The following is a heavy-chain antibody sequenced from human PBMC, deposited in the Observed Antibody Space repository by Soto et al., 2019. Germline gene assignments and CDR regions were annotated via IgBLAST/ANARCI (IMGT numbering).Heavy chain of an antibody. CDR3: AKDPNGDYIGAFDN. D-gene: IGHD4-17*01. CDR1: GLTFSSYA. Sequence: EVQMLESGGGLVQPGGSLRLSCTAPGLTFSSYAMTWVRQAPGKGLEWVSSITGSGNYARYGDSVKGRFTTSRDNSKNSLYLQMNSLGVEDTAVYYCAKDPNGDYIGAFDNWGQGTMVTVSS. CDR2: ITGSGNYA. V-gene: IGHV3-23*01. J-gene: IGHJ3*02.